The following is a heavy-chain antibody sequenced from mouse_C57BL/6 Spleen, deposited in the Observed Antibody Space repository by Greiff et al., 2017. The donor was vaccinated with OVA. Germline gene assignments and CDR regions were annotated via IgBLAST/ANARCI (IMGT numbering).Heavy chain of an antibody. CDR2: IYPGDGDT. Sequence: QVQLKQSGPELVKPGASVKISCKASGYAFSSSWMNWVKQRPGKGLEWIGRIYPGDGDTNYNGKFKGKATLTADTSSSTAYMQLSSLTSEDSAVYFCARGIYDDDDGFAYWGQGTLVTVSA. J-gene: IGHJ3*01. CDR3: ARGIYDDDDGFAY. D-gene: IGHD2-4*01. CDR1: GYAFSSSW. V-gene: IGHV1-82*01.